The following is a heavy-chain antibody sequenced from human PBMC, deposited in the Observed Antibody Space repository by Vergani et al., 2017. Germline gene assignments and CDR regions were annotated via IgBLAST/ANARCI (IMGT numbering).Heavy chain of an antibody. V-gene: IGHV4-39*01. CDR2: IFYTGTS. D-gene: IGHD5-18*01. J-gene: IGHJ4*02. Sequence: QLQLPESGPGLLKPSETLSLPCSVSGTSISGSSDYWGWIRQPPGKGLEWIGSIFYTGTSYYNPSLESRATNSVDTSKNQFSLKLKSVTAADTAVYYCARQFWGGGGYRFDHWGQGTLVSVSS. CDR3: ARQFWGGGGYRFDH. CDR1: GTSISGSSDY.